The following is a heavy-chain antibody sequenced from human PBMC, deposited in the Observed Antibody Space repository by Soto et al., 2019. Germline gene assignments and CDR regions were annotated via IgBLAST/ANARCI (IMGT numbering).Heavy chain of an antibody. Sequence: LRLSCAASEFTVISYAMGWVGQAPGKGLEWVSTISGSGGSTYYADSVKGRFTISRDNSKNTLYLQMNSLRADDTALYYCAKDASSGITSFDLSCRSTLVTVSS. CDR3: AKDASSGITSFDL. J-gene: IGHJ2*01. V-gene: IGHV3-23*01. CDR1: EFTVISYA. CDR2: ISGSGGST. D-gene: IGHD3-3*01.